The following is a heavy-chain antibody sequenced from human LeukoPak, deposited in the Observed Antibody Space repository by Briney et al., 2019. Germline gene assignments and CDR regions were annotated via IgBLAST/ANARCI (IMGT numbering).Heavy chain of an antibody. CDR3: ARDFPSRYGSGSYYSFDY. D-gene: IGHD3-10*01. Sequence: GGSLRLSCAASGFTFSSYSINWVRQAPGKGLEWVSSISSSSSYIYYADSVKGRFTISRDNAKNSLYLQMNSLRAEDTAVYYCARDFPSRYGSGSYYSFDYWGQGTLVTVSS. J-gene: IGHJ4*02. CDR1: GFTFSSYS. V-gene: IGHV3-21*01. CDR2: ISSSSSYI.